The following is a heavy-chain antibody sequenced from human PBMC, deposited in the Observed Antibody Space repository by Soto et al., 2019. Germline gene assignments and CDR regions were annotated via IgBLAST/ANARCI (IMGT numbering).Heavy chain of an antibody. J-gene: IGHJ6*02. V-gene: IGHV1-18*01. CDR3: AMLDNYVTPAPQDV. D-gene: IGHD3-16*01. Sequence: QVQLVQSGDEVRKPGSSVKVSCKASGYIFVNYGIAWVRQAPGQGLEWMGWISPYSGNTYYASKVQGRLTMTTDTSTSTAYMDLGSLTSDDTAVYYCAMLDNYVTPAPQDVWGQGTTVTVSS. CDR2: ISPYSGNT. CDR1: GYIFVNYG.